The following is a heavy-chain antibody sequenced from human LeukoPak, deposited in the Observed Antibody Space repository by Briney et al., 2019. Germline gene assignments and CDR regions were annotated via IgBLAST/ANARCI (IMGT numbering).Heavy chain of an antibody. V-gene: IGHV3-21*01. CDR3: ARRDYDILTGSLGY. Sequence: GGSLRHSCAASEFTFSSNSMNGVRQAAGKGLEWVSSISSSSSDIYYADSVKGRFTISRDNAKNSLYLQMNSLRDEDTAVYCCARRDYDILTGSLGYWGQGTLVTVSS. D-gene: IGHD3-9*01. J-gene: IGHJ4*02. CDR2: ISSSSSDI. CDR1: EFTFSSNS.